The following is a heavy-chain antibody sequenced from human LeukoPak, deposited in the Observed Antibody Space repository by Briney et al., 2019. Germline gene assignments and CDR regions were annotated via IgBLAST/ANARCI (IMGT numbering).Heavy chain of an antibody. CDR3: AKDHGGIAI. V-gene: IGHV3-30*18. CDR1: GFTFSSYG. CDR2: ISYDGSNK. Sequence: GGSLRLSCAASGFTFSSYGMHWVRQAPGKGLEWVAVISYDGSNKYYADSVMGRFTISRDNSKNTLYLQMNSLRAEDTAVYYCAKDHGGIAIWGQGTMVTVSS. D-gene: IGHD6-13*01. J-gene: IGHJ3*02.